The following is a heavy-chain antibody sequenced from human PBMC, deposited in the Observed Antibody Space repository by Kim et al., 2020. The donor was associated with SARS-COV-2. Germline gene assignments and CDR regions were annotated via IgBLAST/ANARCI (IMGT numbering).Heavy chain of an antibody. V-gene: IGHV3-15*01. J-gene: IGHJ4*02. Sequence: GTTDYAAPVKGRFTISRDDSKNTLYQQMNSLKTEDTAVYYCSEVGAFLTDYWGQGTLVTVSS. CDR2: GTT. CDR3: SEVGAFLTDY. D-gene: IGHD1-26*01.